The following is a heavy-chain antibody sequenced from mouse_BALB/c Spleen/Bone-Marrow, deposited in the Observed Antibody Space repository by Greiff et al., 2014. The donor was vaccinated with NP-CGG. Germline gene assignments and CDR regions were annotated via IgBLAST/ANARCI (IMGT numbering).Heavy chain of an antibody. CDR1: GFSLNDYG. CDR2: IWGGGST. D-gene: IGHD2-1*01. V-gene: IGHV2-6-5*01. Sequence: VMLVESGPGLVAPSQSLSITCTVSGFSLNDYGVSWIRQPPGKGLEWLGVIWGGGSTYYNSALKSRLSISKDNSKSQVSLKMNSLQTDDTAMYYCAKQYGNYDWYFDVWGAGTTVTVSS. CDR3: AKQYGNYDWYFDV. J-gene: IGHJ1*01.